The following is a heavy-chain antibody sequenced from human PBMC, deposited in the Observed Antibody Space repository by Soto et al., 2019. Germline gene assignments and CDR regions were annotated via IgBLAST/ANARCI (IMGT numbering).Heavy chain of an antibody. CDR2: IRQDESEK. D-gene: IGHD2-21*01. Sequence: GSLRLSCAASGFIFKNYWMGWVRQASGKGLERVASIRQDESEKYYVDSVRGRFTVSRDNAKNSLFLHMDSLRADDTAMYYCARASRDSAYHPFDIWGRGTMVTVSS. V-gene: IGHV3-7*01. CDR3: ARASRDSAYHPFDI. CDR1: GFIFKNYW. J-gene: IGHJ3*02.